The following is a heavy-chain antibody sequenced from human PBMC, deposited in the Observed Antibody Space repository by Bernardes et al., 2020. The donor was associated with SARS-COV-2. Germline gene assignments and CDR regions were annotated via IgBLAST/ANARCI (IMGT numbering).Heavy chain of an antibody. CDR1: GYTFTSYD. CDR3: ARFTWTTASDFDY. V-gene: IGHV1-8*01. J-gene: IGHJ4*02. CDR2: IKPDSGNT. D-gene: IGHD1-1*01. Sequence: ASVKVSCKASGYTFTSYDINWVRQTTGQGLEWMGWIKPDSGNTGYAQKFQGRVTMTRDTSINTAYMELTSLRSEDTAVYYCARFTWTTASDFDYWGQGTLVTASS.